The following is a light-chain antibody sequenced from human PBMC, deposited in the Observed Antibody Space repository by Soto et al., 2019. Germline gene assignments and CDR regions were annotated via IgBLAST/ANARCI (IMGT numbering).Light chain of an antibody. CDR1: QTIGPRS. V-gene: IGKV3D-20*01. CDR2: ATS. CDR3: QQYATSSIS. J-gene: IGKJ5*01. Sequence: ESVFTQSPATRSLSPGDRATLSCGASQTIGPRSLSLYQQRPGLPCKLLIYATSTRAAAIPDRFSGSGSGTDFTLTISRLEAEDFAVYFCQQYATSSISFGQGTRLEI.